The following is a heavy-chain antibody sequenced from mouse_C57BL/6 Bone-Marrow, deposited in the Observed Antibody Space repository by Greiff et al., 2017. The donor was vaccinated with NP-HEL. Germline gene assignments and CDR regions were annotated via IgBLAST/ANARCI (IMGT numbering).Heavy chain of an antibody. V-gene: IGHV1-43*01. J-gene: IGHJ4*01. CDR3: ARYGSSYVPYAMDY. Sequence: EVQLQESGPELVKPGASVKISCKASGYSFTGYYMHWVKQSSEKSLEWIGEINPSTGGTSYNQKFKGKATLTVDKSSSTAYMQLKSLTSEDSAVYYCARYGSSYVPYAMDYWGQGTSVTVSS. CDR1: GYSFTGYY. D-gene: IGHD1-1*01. CDR2: INPSTGGT.